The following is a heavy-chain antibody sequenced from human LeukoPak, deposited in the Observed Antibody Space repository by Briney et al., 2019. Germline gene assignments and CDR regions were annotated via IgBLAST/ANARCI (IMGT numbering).Heavy chain of an antibody. Sequence: SGGSLRLSCAASGFTFNSYAMHWVRQAPGKGLEWVAVISSDGSNNYYSDSVKGRFTISRDNAKNSLYLQMNSLRAEDTAVYYCARECGGDCYSSFDYWGQGTLVTVSS. V-gene: IGHV3-30-3*01. J-gene: IGHJ4*02. D-gene: IGHD2-21*01. CDR1: GFTFNSYA. CDR2: ISSDGSNN. CDR3: ARECGGDCYSSFDY.